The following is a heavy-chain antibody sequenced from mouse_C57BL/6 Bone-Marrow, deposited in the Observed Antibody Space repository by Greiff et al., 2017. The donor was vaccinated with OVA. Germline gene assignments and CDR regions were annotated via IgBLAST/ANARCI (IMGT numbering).Heavy chain of an antibody. CDR1: GFSLTSYG. Sequence: VKLQESGPGLVQPSQSLYITCTVSGFSLTSYGVHWVRQSPGKGLEWLGVIWSGGSTDYNAAFISRLSISKDNSKSQVFFKMNSLQADDTAIYYCATPTTVALYWGQGTTLTVSS. D-gene: IGHD2-5*01. J-gene: IGHJ2*01. CDR2: IWSGGST. CDR3: ATPTTVALY. V-gene: IGHV2-2*01.